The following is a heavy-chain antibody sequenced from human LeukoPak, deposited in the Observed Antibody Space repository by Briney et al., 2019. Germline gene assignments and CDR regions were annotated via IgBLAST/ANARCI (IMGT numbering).Heavy chain of an antibody. CDR3: ARGYNVVVPAAKYNWFDP. Sequence: ASVKVSCKASGYTFTSYAMNWVRQAPGQGLEWMGWINTNTGNPTYAQGFTGRFVFSLDTSVSTAYLQISSLKAEDTAVYYCARGYNVVVPAAKYNWFDPWGQGTLVTVSS. CDR2: INTNTGNP. D-gene: IGHD2-2*01. CDR1: GYTFTSYA. J-gene: IGHJ5*02. V-gene: IGHV7-4-1*02.